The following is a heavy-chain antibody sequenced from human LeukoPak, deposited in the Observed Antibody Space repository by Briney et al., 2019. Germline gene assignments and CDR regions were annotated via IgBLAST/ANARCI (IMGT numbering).Heavy chain of an antibody. J-gene: IGHJ6*02. CDR1: GYTFTGYH. Sequence: ASVKVSCKASGYTFTGYHMHWVRQAPGQGLEWMGWINPNSGGTNYAQKFQGRVTMTRDTSISTAYMELSRLRSDDTAVYYCARDLDCSSTSCYTSDYYYYYGMDVWGQGTTVTVSS. V-gene: IGHV1-2*02. D-gene: IGHD2-2*02. CDR3: ARDLDCSSTSCYTSDYYYYYGMDV. CDR2: INPNSGGT.